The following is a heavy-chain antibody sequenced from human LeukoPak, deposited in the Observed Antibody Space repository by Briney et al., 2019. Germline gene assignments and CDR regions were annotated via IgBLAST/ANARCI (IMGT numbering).Heavy chain of an antibody. CDR2: ISNDGSRT. CDR1: GFTFSGYW. CDR3: ARDVGDAPDS. D-gene: IGHD2-21*01. J-gene: IGHJ4*02. Sequence: GSLRLSCAASGFTFSGYWMYWVRQAPREGLVWVSRISNDGSRTTYADSVKGRFTISRDNAKNTLYLQMNSLRVDDTAVYYCARDVGDAPDSWGQGTLVTVSS. V-gene: IGHV3-74*01.